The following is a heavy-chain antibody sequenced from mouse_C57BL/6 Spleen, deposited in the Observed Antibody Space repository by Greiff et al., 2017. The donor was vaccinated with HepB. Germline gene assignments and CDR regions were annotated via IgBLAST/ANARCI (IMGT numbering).Heavy chain of an antibody. CDR2: INPYNGGT. D-gene: IGHD2-4*01. V-gene: IGHV1-19*01. Sequence: VQLQQSGPVLVKPGASVKMSCKASGYTFTDYYMNWVKQSHGKSLEWIGVINPYNGGTSYNQKFKGKATLTVDKSSSTAYMELNSLTSEDSAVYYCARQRYDYDGGGSFDYWGQGTTLTVSS. CDR1: GYTFTDYY. CDR3: ARQRYDYDGGGSFDY. J-gene: IGHJ2*01.